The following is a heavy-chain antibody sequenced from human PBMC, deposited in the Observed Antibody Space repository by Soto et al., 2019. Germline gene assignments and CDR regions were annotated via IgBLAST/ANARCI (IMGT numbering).Heavy chain of an antibody. Sequence: PRESLKISCKGSGYSFSSYWIGWVRQMPGKGLEWMGIIYPGDSDTRYSPSFQGQVTISADKSISTAYLQWSSLKASDTAMYYCARQDYDILTGYYIFWFDPWGQGTLVTVSS. CDR3: ARQDYDILTGYYIFWFDP. CDR2: IYPGDSDT. CDR1: GYSFSSYW. J-gene: IGHJ5*02. D-gene: IGHD3-9*01. V-gene: IGHV5-51*01.